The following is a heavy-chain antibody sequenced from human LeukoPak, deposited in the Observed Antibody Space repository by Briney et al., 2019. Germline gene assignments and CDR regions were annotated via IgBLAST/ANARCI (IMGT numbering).Heavy chain of an antibody. CDR1: GFTFSSYG. J-gene: IGHJ6*02. CDR3: AKDQGGNYYGSGSYSFYYYYGMDV. D-gene: IGHD3-10*01. CDR2: IRYDGSNK. V-gene: IGHV3-30*02. Sequence: PGGSLRLSCAASGFTFSSYGMHWVRQAPGKGLEWVAFIRYDGSNKYYADSVKGRFTISRNNCKNTLYLQMKRLRAEDTAVYYCAKDQGGNYYGSGSYSFYYYYGMDVWSQGTTVTVSS.